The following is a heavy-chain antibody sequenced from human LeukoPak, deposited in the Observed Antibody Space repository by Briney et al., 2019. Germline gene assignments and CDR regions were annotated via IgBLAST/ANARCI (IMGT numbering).Heavy chain of an antibody. V-gene: IGHV3-48*03. CDR1: GFTLSSYE. CDR2: ISSSGSTI. D-gene: IGHD3-3*01. Sequence: GGSLRLSCAASGFTLSSYEMNWVRQAPGKGLEWVSYISSSGSTIYYADSVKGRFTISRDNAKNSLYLQMNSLRAEDTAVYYCARVGRTYYDFWSGRDAFDIWGQGTMVTVSS. CDR3: ARVGRTYYDFWSGRDAFDI. J-gene: IGHJ3*02.